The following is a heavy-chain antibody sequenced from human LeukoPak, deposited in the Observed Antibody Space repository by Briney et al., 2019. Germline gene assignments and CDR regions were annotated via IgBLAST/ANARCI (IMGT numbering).Heavy chain of an antibody. CDR1: GFTFSTFA. D-gene: IGHD6-19*01. Sequence: GGSLRLSCAASGFTFSTFAMHWVRQAPGKGLEWLAVLSYDGSNNDYADSAKGRFTISRDNSKNTLYLQLSSLRTEDTAVYYYATWTRPSNGLRSGWFDNWGQGTLVTVSS. J-gene: IGHJ4*02. CDR2: LSYDGSNN. CDR3: ATWTRPSNGLRSGWFDN. V-gene: IGHV3-30-3*01.